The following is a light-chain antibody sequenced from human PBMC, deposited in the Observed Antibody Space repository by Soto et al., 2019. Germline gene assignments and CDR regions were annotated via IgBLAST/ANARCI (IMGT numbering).Light chain of an antibody. CDR1: QSVSSNY. V-gene: IGKV3-11*01. CDR3: QQRSNWPAN. Sequence: IVLTPSPGTLSLSPGARAPLSCRASQSVSSNYLAWYQQKPGQPPRLLIYGASNRATGTPARFSGSGSGTDFTLTISNLEPEDFAVYYCQQRSNWPANFGQGTRLEIK. J-gene: IGKJ5*01. CDR2: GAS.